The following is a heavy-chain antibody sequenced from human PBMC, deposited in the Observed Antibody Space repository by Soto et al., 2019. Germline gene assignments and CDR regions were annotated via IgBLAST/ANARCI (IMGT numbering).Heavy chain of an antibody. Sequence: ASVKVSCKASGYTFTSYAMHWVRQAPGQRLEWMGWINAGNGNTKYSQKFQGRVTITRDASASTAYMELSSLRSEDTAVYYCASEGIAVAGTVYYYYGMDVWGQGTTVTVSS. D-gene: IGHD6-19*01. CDR2: INAGNGNT. V-gene: IGHV1-3*01. CDR1: GYTFTSYA. CDR3: ASEGIAVAGTVYYYYGMDV. J-gene: IGHJ6*02.